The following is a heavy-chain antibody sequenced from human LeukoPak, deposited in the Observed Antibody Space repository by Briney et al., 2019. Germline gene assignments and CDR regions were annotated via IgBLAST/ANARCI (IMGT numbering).Heavy chain of an antibody. CDR1: GDSISSSNW. Sequence: SETLSLTCAVSGDSISSSNWWSRVRQPPGKGLEWIGEIYHSGGTNYNPSLKSRVTISVDKSKNQFSLKLSSVTAADTAVYYCARDFGYSYGFFDYWGQGTVVTVSS. V-gene: IGHV4-4*02. J-gene: IGHJ4*02. CDR3: ARDFGYSYGFFDY. D-gene: IGHD5-18*01. CDR2: IYHSGGT.